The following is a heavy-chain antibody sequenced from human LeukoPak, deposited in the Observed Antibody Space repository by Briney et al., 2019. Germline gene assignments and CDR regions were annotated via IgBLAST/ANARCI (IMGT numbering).Heavy chain of an antibody. J-gene: IGHJ3*02. D-gene: IGHD2-8*01. Sequence: SQTLSLTCTVSGGSISSGSYYWSWIRQPAGKGLEWIGRIYTSGSTNYNPSLRSRVSISVDTSKNQFSLKLSSVTAADTAVYYCARGMVSPDAFDIWGQGTMVTVSS. CDR2: IYTSGST. CDR1: GGSISSGSYY. CDR3: ARGMVSPDAFDI. V-gene: IGHV4-61*02.